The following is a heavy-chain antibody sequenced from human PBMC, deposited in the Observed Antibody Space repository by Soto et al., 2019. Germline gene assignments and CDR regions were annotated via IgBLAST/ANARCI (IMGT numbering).Heavy chain of an antibody. CDR2: IKSKTDGGTT. CDR3: TTMLSAYYYDSSGYEDAFDI. Sequence: GGSLRLSCAASGFTFSNAWMNWVRQAPGKGLEWVGRIKSKTDGGTTDYAAPVKGRFTISRDDSKNTLYLQMSSLKTEDTAVYYCTTMLSAYYYDSSGYEDAFDIWGQGTMVTVAS. V-gene: IGHV3-15*07. CDR1: GFTFSNAW. D-gene: IGHD3-22*01. J-gene: IGHJ3*02.